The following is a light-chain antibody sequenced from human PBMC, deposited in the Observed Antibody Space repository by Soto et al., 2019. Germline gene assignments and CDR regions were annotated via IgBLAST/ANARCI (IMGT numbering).Light chain of an antibody. CDR2: QTS. CDR1: QSIGSR. CDR3: QQYDTFSPTWT. J-gene: IGKJ1*01. V-gene: IGKV1-5*03. Sequence: DIQMPQSPSTLSASVGDRVTITCRASQSIGSRLAWYQMKPGKAPKLLIYQTSTLESGVPSRFSGSGSGTEFTLAISSLQPDDFATYFCQQYDTFSPTWTFGQGTKVEIK.